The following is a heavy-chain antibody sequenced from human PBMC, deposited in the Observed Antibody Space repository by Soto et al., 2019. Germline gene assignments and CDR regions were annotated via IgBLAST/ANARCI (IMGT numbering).Heavy chain of an antibody. J-gene: IGHJ6*02. CDR1: GFTFSAYN. D-gene: IGHD5-12*01. V-gene: IGHV3-48*02. CDR3: ALRSTIRLFNYFGLDV. CDR2: ISSSSSTI. Sequence: PGGSLRLSCAASGFTFSAYNMNWVRQAPGKGLEWISYISSSSSTIYYADSVKGRFTISRDNAKNSLYLQMNSLRDEDTAVYYCALRSTIRLFNYFGLDVWGQGTTVTVSS.